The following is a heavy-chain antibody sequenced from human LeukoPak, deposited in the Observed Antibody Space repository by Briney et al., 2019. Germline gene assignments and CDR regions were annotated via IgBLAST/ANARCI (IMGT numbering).Heavy chain of an antibody. CDR3: ARRYSSSWYSYWFDP. CDR1: GGSISSGSYY. J-gene: IGHJ5*02. Sequence: PSETLSLTCTVSGGSISSGSYYWSWIRQPAGKGLEWIGRIYTSGSTNYNPSLKSRVTISVDPSKNQFSLQLNSVTPEDTAVYYCARRYSSSWYSYWFDPWAREPWSPSPQ. D-gene: IGHD6-13*01. CDR2: IYTSGST. V-gene: IGHV4-61*02.